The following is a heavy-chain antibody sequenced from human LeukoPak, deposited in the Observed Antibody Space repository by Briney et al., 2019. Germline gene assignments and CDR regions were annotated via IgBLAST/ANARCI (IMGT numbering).Heavy chain of an antibody. J-gene: IGHJ4*02. CDR3: ASTGRYLDWLFPFDY. D-gene: IGHD3-9*01. CDR1: GFSFSAYA. CDR2: ISNSGDGT. Sequence: GGYLRLSCAASGFSFSAYAMNWVRQAPGKGLEWVSGISNSGDGTYYADSVKGRFTISRDNPKNTLYLQMHSLRAEDTAVYYCASTGRYLDWLFPFDYWGQGTLVTVSS. V-gene: IGHV3-23*01.